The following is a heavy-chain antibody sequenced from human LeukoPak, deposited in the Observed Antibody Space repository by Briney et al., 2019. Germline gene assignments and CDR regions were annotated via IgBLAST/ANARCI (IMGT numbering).Heavy chain of an antibody. CDR2: ISAYNGNT. Sequence: ASVKVSCKASGGTFSSYAISWVRQAPGQGLEWMGWISAYNGNTNYAQKLQGRVTMTTDTSTSTAYMELRSLRSDDTAVYYCAREGYYGSGSYYYDYWGQGTLVTVSS. J-gene: IGHJ4*02. V-gene: IGHV1-18*01. CDR1: GGTFSSYA. CDR3: AREGYYGSGSYYYDY. D-gene: IGHD3-10*01.